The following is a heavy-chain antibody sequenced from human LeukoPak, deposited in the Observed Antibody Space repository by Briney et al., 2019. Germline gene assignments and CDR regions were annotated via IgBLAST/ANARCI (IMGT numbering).Heavy chain of an antibody. D-gene: IGHD3-9*01. CDR2: ISAYNGNT. Sequence: EASVKVSCKASGYTFTSYGISWVRQAPGQGLEWMGWISAYNGNTNYAQKLQGRVTMTTDTSTSTAYMELRSLRSDDTAVYYCARDWRLDEGNNWFDPWGQGTLVTVSS. CDR1: GYTFTSYG. V-gene: IGHV1-18*01. J-gene: IGHJ5*02. CDR3: ARDWRLDEGNNWFDP.